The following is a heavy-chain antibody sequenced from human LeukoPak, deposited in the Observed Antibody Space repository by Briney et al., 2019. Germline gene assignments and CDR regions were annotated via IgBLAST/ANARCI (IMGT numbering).Heavy chain of an antibody. V-gene: IGHV3-43*01. J-gene: IGHJ4*02. CDR3: AKDRGYYGSGSYFDY. Sequence: PGGSLRLSCAASGFTFDDYTMHWVSQAPGKGLEWVPLISWDGGSTYYADSVKGRFTISRDNSKNSLYLQMNSLGTEDTALYYCAKDRGYYGSGSYFDYWGQGTLVTVSS. D-gene: IGHD3-10*01. CDR1: GFTFDDYT. CDR2: ISWDGGST.